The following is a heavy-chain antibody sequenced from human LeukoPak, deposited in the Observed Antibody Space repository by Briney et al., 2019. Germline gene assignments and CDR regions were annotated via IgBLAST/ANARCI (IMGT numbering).Heavy chain of an antibody. V-gene: IGHV3-20*04. D-gene: IGHD3-22*01. CDR3: ARGTYYYDSSQGDYFDY. CDR2: INWNGGST. J-gene: IGHJ4*02. Sequence: PGGSLRLSCAASGFTFSRYSMNWVRQAPGKGLEWVSGINWNGGSTGYADSVKGRFTISRDNAKNSLYLQMNSLRAEDTALYYCARGTYYYDSSQGDYFDYWAREPWSPSPQ. CDR1: GFTFSRYS.